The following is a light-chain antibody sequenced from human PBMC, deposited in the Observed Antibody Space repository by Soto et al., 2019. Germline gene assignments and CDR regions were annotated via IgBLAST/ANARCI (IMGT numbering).Light chain of an antibody. V-gene: IGLV2-14*01. Sequence: QSALAQPASGSGSPGQSIAISCTGTGSDVGGYNYVSWYQQHPGKAPKLMIYDVSNRPSGVSNRFSGSKPGNTASLTISGLQAEDEADYYCSSYTSSSTYVFGTGTKVTVL. CDR1: GSDVGGYNY. CDR2: DVS. J-gene: IGLJ1*01. CDR3: SSYTSSSTYV.